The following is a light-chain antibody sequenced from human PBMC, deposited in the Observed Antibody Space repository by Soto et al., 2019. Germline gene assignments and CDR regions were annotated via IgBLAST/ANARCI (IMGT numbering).Light chain of an antibody. Sequence: EIVLTQSPATLSLSPGEGATLSCRASQSVSSYLAWYQQKPGQAPRLLIYDASNRATGIPARFSGSGSGTDFTLTISSLEPEDFAVYYCQQRSNWLWTFGQGTKLEIK. CDR3: QQRSNWLWT. CDR2: DAS. J-gene: IGKJ2*02. V-gene: IGKV3-11*01. CDR1: QSVSSY.